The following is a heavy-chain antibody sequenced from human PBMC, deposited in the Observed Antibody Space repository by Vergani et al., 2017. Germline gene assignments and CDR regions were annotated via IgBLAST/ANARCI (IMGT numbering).Heavy chain of an antibody. CDR3: ARGPILDDYVWGSYRPGNWFDP. CDR1: GGSISSSSYY. D-gene: IGHD3-16*02. V-gene: IGHV4-39*07. J-gene: IGHJ5*02. CDR2: IYYSGST. Sequence: QLQLQESGPGLVKPSETLSLTCTVSGGSISSSSYYWGWIRQPPGKGLEWIGSIYYSGSTYYNPSLKSRVTISVDTSKNQFSLTLSSVTAADTAVYYCARGPILDDYVWGSYRPGNWFDPWGQGTLVTVSS.